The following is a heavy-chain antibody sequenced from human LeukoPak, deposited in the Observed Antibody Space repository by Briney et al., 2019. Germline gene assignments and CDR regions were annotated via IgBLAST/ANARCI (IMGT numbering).Heavy chain of an antibody. CDR1: GFTFSSYW. J-gene: IGHJ3*02. Sequence: GGSLRLSCAASGFTFSSYWMHWVRQAPGKGLVWVSRIDSYGSSTSFADSVKGRFTISRDNAKNTLYLQMNSLRAEDTAVYYCARGGSYLSAFDIWGQGTMVTVSS. V-gene: IGHV3-74*01. D-gene: IGHD1-26*01. CDR2: IDSYGSST. CDR3: ARGGSYLSAFDI.